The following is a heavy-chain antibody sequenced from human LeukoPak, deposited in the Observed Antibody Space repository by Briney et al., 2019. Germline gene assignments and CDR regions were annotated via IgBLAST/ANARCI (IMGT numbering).Heavy chain of an antibody. Sequence: PGGSLRLSCAASEFTFSSYSMNWVRQAPGKGLEWVSSISSSSSYIYYADSVKGRFTISRDNAKNSLYLQMNSLRAEDTAVYYCARDLVPAANYYYYYGMDVWGQGTTVTVSS. CDR1: EFTFSSYS. CDR3: ARDLVPAANYYYYYGMDV. CDR2: ISSSSSYI. D-gene: IGHD2-2*01. J-gene: IGHJ6*02. V-gene: IGHV3-21*01.